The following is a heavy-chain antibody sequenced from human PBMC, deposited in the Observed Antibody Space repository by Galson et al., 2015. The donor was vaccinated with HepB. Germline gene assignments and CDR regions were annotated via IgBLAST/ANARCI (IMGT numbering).Heavy chain of an antibody. CDR1: GGSINYYY. CDR2: ISDSGNT. Sequence: ETLSLTCTVSGGSINYYYWSWLRQSPGRGLEGTGYISDSGNTNYPPSVKSRVTLSLDPPKNQFSLRLNSVTAADTAVYYCARQSREYSSGWYLGSFNYMDVWGKGSTVTVSS. CDR3: ARQSREYSSGWYLGSFNYMDV. V-gene: IGHV4-59*01. D-gene: IGHD6-19*01. J-gene: IGHJ6*03.